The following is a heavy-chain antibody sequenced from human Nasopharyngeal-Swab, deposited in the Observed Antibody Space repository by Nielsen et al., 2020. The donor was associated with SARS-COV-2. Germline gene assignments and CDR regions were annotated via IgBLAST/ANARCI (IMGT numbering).Heavy chain of an antibody. CDR2: IDPSGENK. D-gene: IGHD2/OR15-2a*01. V-gene: IGHV3-11*01. J-gene: IGHJ3*02. Sequence: GESLKISCAASGFALSDFYISWIRKAPGKGLEWIAYIDPSGENKYYAGSVKGRFTISRDNARNSVFLELNTLRADDSAGYYCTRKISFDMWGQGTKVTVSS. CDR1: GFALSDFY. CDR3: TRKISFDM.